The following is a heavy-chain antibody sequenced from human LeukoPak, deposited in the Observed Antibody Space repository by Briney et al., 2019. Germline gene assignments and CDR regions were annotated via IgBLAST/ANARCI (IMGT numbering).Heavy chain of an antibody. CDR3: AKLAIAAAGMDTYYYMDV. CDR2: ITGSGGNT. Sequence: GGSLRLSCAASGFTFNSYAMRWVRQAPGKGLQWVSSITGSGGNTYYPDSVKGRFTISRDNSESTLYLQMNSLRAEDTAVYYCAKLAIAAAGMDTYYYMDVWGKGTTVTVSS. V-gene: IGHV3-23*01. CDR1: GFTFNSYA. J-gene: IGHJ6*03. D-gene: IGHD6-13*01.